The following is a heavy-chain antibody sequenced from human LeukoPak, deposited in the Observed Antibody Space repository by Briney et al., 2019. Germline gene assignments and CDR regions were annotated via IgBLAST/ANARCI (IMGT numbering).Heavy chain of an antibody. CDR3: ARGDYYGSGSDHYYFDY. J-gene: IGHJ4*02. CDR1: GGSISSYY. D-gene: IGHD3-10*01. Sequence: SETLSLTCTVSGGSISSYYWSWIRQPPGKGLEWIGYIYCSGSTNYNPSLKSRVTISVDTSKNQFSLKLSSVTAADTAVYYCARGDYYGSGSDHYYFDYWGQGTLVTVSS. CDR2: IYCSGST. V-gene: IGHV4-59*01.